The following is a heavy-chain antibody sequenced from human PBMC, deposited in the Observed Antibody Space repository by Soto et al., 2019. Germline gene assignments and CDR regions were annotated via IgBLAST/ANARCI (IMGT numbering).Heavy chain of an antibody. CDR3: ATPDLRSRWYDYYYGMDV. Sequence: ASVKVSCKVSGYTLTELSMHWVRQAPGKGLEWMGGFDPEDGETIYAQKFQGRVTMTEDTSTDTAYMELSSLRSEDTAVYYCATPDLRSRWYDYYYGMDVWGPGTKVTVSS. J-gene: IGHJ6*02. V-gene: IGHV1-24*01. CDR2: FDPEDGET. CDR1: GYTLTELS. D-gene: IGHD6-19*01.